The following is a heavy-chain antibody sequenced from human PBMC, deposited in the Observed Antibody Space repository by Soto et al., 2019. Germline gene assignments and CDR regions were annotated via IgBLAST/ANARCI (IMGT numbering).Heavy chain of an antibody. J-gene: IGHJ4*02. CDR3: ASGGIIGNPPDY. CDR2: IFPGDSDT. D-gene: IGHD1-20*01. CDR1: GYSFGAYW. V-gene: IGHV5-51*01. Sequence: GESLKISCQGSGYSFGAYWIGWVRQMPGKGLEWMGIIFPGDSDTRYRPSFQGQVTISVDTSINTAYLQWSSLKASDTAIYFCASGGIIGNPPDYWGQGTQVTVSS.